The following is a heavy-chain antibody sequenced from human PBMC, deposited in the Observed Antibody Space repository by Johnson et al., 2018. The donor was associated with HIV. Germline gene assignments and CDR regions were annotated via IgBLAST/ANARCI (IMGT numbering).Heavy chain of an antibody. CDR3: ARTRHYYGSADI. CDR2: ISYDGSNK. V-gene: IGHV3-30-3*01. CDR1: GFTFSSSA. J-gene: IGHJ3*02. Sequence: QVQLVESGGGVVQPGRALRLSCAASGFTFSSSAMHWVRQAPGKGLEWVAVISYDGSNKYYADSVKGRFTISRDNSKNTLYLQMNSLRAEDTAVYYCARTRHYYGSADIWGQGTMVTVSS. D-gene: IGHD3-10*01.